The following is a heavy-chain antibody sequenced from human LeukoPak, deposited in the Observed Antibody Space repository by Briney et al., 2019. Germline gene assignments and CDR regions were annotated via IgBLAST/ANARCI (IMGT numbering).Heavy chain of an antibody. CDR2: ISYHGSNK. CDR1: RFTFSTHG. D-gene: IGHD1-26*01. V-gene: IGHV3-30-3*01. CDR3: ARAYSGSFYEAFDF. J-gene: IGHJ3*01. Sequence: GSLKLSCAAPRFTFSTHGMHWVRQAPGKGLEWGAVISYHGSNKHYADSVKGRFTISRDNSKNSLYLQMHSLRPEDTAVYYCARAYSGSFYEAFDFWGQGTMVTVSS.